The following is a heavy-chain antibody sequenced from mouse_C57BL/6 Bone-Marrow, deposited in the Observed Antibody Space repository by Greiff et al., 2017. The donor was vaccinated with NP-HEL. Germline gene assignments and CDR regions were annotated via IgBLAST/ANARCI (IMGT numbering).Heavy chain of an antibody. CDR2: IYPRSGNP. Sequence: QVQLKQSGAELARPGASVKLSCKASGYAFTSYGISWVKQRTGQGIERIGEIYPRSGNPYYNEQFKGKATLTADKYSSTAYMELRSLTSEDSAVYFCARDPYYGNLAWFAYWGQGTLVTVSA. V-gene: IGHV1-81*01. CDR1: GYAFTSYG. D-gene: IGHD2-10*01. CDR3: ARDPYYGNLAWFAY. J-gene: IGHJ3*01.